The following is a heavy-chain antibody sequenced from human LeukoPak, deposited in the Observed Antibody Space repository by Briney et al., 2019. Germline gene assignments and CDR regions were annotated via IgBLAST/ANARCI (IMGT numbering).Heavy chain of an antibody. V-gene: IGHV3-21*01. CDR2: ISSSSSYI. Sequence: AGGSLRLSCAASGFTFSSYSMNWVRQAPGKGLEWVSSISSSSSYIYYADSVKGRFTISRDNAKNSLYLQMNSLRAEDTAVYYCAGNLGYYDYVWGSYRYWWGQGTLVTVSS. CDR1: GFTFSSYS. CDR3: AGNLGYYDYVWGSYRYW. J-gene: IGHJ4*02. D-gene: IGHD3-16*02.